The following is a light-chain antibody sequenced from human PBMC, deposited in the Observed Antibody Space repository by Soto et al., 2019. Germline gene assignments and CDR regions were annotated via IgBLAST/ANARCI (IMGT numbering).Light chain of an antibody. CDR3: CSYAGNSLWV. Sequence: QSALTQPRSVSGSPGQSVTISCTGTSSDVGGYNYVSWYQQHPGKAPKLIIYDVSKWPSGVPDRFSGSKSGNTASLTISGLQLEDEADYYCCSYAGNSLWVFGGGTKLTVL. CDR2: DVS. CDR1: SSDVGGYNY. J-gene: IGLJ3*02. V-gene: IGLV2-11*01.